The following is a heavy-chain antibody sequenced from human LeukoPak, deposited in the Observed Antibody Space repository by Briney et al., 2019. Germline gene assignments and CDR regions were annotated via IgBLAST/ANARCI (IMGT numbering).Heavy chain of an antibody. V-gene: IGHV3-48*04. D-gene: IGHD3-10*01. J-gene: IGHJ4*02. CDR3: ARVTRMVRGVNPPFDY. CDR1: GFTFSSYS. Sequence: GGSLRLSCAASGFTFSSYSMNWIRQAPGKGLEWVSYISSSGSTIYYADSVKGRFTISRDNAKNSLYLQMNSLRAEDTAVYYCARVTRMVRGVNPPFDYWGQGTLVTVSS. CDR2: ISSSGSTI.